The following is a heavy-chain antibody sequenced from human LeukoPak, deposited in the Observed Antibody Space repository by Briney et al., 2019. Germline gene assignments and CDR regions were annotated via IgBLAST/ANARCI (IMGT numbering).Heavy chain of an antibody. J-gene: IGHJ4*02. CDR1: GGSFSGYY. Sequence: PSETLSLTCAVYGGSFSGYYWSWIRQPPGKGLEWIGEINHSGSTKYNPSLKSRVTISVDTSKNQFSPKLSSVTAADTAVYYCARDGYFDWLSPQKYFDYWGQGTLVTVSS. D-gene: IGHD3-9*01. V-gene: IGHV4-34*01. CDR3: ARDGYFDWLSPQKYFDY. CDR2: INHSGST.